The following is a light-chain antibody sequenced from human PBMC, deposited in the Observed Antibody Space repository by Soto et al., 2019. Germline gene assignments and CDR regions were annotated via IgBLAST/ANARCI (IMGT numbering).Light chain of an antibody. V-gene: IGKV3-11*01. Sequence: EIMLKQSPASLSLTPGERATLYCRASQSVDSYLVWYQQKPGQAPRLLIFGASNRATGIPARFSGSGSGTHFTLTINSLEPDDFAVYYCQQRDSWPITFGQGTDWRL. CDR1: QSVDSY. CDR2: GAS. J-gene: IGKJ5*01. CDR3: QQRDSWPIT.